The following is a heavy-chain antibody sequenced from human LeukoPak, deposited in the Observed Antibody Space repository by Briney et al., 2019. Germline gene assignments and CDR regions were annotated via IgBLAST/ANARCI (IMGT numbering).Heavy chain of an antibody. J-gene: IGHJ3*02. CDR1: GGSISSGSYY. V-gene: IGHV4-61*02. CDR2: IYTSGST. CDR3: ARTRAFDI. Sequence: SETLSLTCTVSGGSISSGSYYWSWIRQPAGTGLEWIGRIYTSGSTNYNPSLKSRVTISVDTSKNQFSLKLSSVTAADTAVYYCARTRAFDIWGQGTMVTVSS.